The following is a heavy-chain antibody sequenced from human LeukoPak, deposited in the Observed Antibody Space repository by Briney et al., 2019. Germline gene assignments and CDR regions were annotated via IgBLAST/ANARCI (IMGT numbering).Heavy chain of an antibody. D-gene: IGHD3-22*01. V-gene: IGHV1-18*01. CDR3: ARDSYYHDSSGYYPIY. CDR1: GYTFTSYG. J-gene: IGHJ4*02. Sequence: ASVKVSCKASGYTFTSYGISWVRQAPGQGLEWMGWISAYNGNTNYAQKLQGRVTMTTDTSTSTAYMELRSLRSGDTAVYYCARDSYYHDSSGYYPIYWGQGTLVTVSS. CDR2: ISAYNGNT.